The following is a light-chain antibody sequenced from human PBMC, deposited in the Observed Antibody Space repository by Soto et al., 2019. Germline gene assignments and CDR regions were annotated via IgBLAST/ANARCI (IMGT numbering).Light chain of an antibody. Sequence: EIVLTQSPGTLSLSPGERATLSCRTSQTISSSSLAWYQQRPGQAPRLLIYVASSRPTGIPDRFSGSGSGTDFTLTISRLEPEDFAVYYCQHYDGSLWTFGQGTKVDNK. CDR2: VAS. CDR1: QTISSSS. J-gene: IGKJ1*01. CDR3: QHYDGSLWT. V-gene: IGKV3-20*01.